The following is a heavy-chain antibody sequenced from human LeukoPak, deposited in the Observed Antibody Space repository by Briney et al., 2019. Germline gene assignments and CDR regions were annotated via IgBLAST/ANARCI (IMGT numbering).Heavy chain of an antibody. CDR2: IYHSGST. V-gene: IGHV4-30-2*02. D-gene: IGHD3-22*01. CDR3: ARWYYDSSGYRYFDY. J-gene: IGHJ4*02. Sequence: SQTLSLTCAVSGGSISSGSYSWSWIRQPPGKGLEWIGYIYHSGSTYYNPSLKSRVTISVDTSKNQFSLKLSSVTAADTAVYYCARWYYDSSGYRYFDYWGQGTLVTVSS. CDR1: GGSISSGSYS.